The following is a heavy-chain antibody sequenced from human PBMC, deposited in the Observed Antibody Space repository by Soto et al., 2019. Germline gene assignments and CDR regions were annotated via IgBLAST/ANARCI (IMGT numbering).Heavy chain of an antibody. D-gene: IGHD2-21*02. Sequence: GGSLRLSCAASGFTFSSYWMHWVRQAPGKGLVWVSRINSDGSSTSYADSVKGRFTISRDNAKNTLYLQMNSLRAEDTAVYYGARVPYCGGDCYDAFDIWGQGTMVTVSS. CDR2: INSDGSST. CDR1: GFTFSSYW. J-gene: IGHJ3*02. CDR3: ARVPYCGGDCYDAFDI. V-gene: IGHV3-74*01.